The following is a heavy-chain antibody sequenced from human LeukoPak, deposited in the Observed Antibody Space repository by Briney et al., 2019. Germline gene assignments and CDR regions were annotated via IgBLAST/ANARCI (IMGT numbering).Heavy chain of an antibody. D-gene: IGHD5-18*01. J-gene: IGHJ4*02. CDR1: GGSISSYY. CDR3: ARGGYSYGVIDY. V-gene: IGHV4-59*01. CDR2: IYYSGST. Sequence: SETLSLTCTVSGGSISSYYWSWIRQPPGKGLEWIGYIYYSGSTNYNPSLKSRVTISVDTSKNQFSLKLSSVTAADTAMYYCARGGYSYGVIDYWGQGTLVTVPS.